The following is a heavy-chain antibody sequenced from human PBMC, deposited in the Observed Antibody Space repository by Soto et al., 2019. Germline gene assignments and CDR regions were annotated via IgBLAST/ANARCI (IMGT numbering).Heavy chain of an antibody. J-gene: IGHJ4*02. Sequence: EVQLVQSGGGSVQPGGSLRLSCAASGFTFTNYWMHWVRQVPGKGLVWVSRIDGVGAGTSYSDSVRGRFTIPRDNVENMLYLQMNSLRAEDTAVYYCTTVFDYWGQGTLVTVSS. CDR2: IDGVGAGT. CDR3: TTVFDY. CDR1: GFTFTNYW. V-gene: IGHV3-74*01.